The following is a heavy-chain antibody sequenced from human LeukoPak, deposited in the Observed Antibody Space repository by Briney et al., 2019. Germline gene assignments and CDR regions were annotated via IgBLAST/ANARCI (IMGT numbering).Heavy chain of an antibody. CDR3: ARDYYQYYFDY. J-gene: IGHJ4*02. CDR2: IYSGGNT. D-gene: IGHD3-10*01. CDR1: GLTVSSNY. Sequence: PGGSLRLSCIASGLTVSSNYMSWVRQAPGKGLEWVSVIYSGGNTYYADSVKGRFTISRDNSKNTVFLQMNTLRAEDTAMYYCARDYYQYYFDYWGQGTLVTVSS. V-gene: IGHV3-66*01.